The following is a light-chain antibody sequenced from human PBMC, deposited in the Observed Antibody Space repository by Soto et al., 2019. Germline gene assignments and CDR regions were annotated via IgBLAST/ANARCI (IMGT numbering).Light chain of an antibody. Sequence: EIVLTQSPATLSLSPGEGATLSCRASQYVSSFLAWYQQKAGQAPRLLIYGASTRATGIPARFSGSGSGTDFTLTISGLQSEDFAVYYCQQYSNWPPFTFGPGTKVDIK. J-gene: IGKJ3*01. V-gene: IGKV3-11*01. CDR1: QYVSSF. CDR2: GAS. CDR3: QQYSNWPPFT.